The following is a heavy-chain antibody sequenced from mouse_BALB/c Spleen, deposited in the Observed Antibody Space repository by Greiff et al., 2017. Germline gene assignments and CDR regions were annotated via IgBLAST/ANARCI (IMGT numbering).Heavy chain of an antibody. D-gene: IGHD1-1*01. CDR2: INPSTGYT. CDR1: GYTFTSYW. CDR3: ANTTGAYPFAY. J-gene: IGHJ3*01. V-gene: IGHV1S26*01. Sequence: QVQLQQSGAELVKPGASVKMSCKASGYTFTSYWMHWVKQRPGQGLEWIGYINPSTGYTEYNQKFKDKATLTADKSSSTAYMQLSSLTSEDSAVYYCANTTGAYPFAYWGQGTLVTVSA.